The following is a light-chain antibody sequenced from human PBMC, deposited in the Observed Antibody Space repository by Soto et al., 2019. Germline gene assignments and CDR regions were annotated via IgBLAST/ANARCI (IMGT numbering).Light chain of an antibody. V-gene: IGKV3-20*01. Sequence: EIVLTQSPGTLSLSPGERATLSCRASQSINSRYLAWYQQKPGQAPRLLIYGASSRATGIPDRFSGSESGTDFTLTISRLESEDFAVYYCQQFGSSPGFTFGPGTKVDIK. CDR3: QQFGSSPGFT. J-gene: IGKJ3*01. CDR2: GAS. CDR1: QSINSRY.